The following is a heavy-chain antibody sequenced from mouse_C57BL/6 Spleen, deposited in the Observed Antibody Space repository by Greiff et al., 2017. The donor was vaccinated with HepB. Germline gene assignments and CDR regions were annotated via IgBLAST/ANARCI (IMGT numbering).Heavy chain of an antibody. CDR3: TRFYDGYPAWFAY. D-gene: IGHD2-3*01. CDR1: GYTFTDYE. Sequence: VQLQQSGAELVRPGASVTLSCKASGYTFTDYEMHWVKQTPVHGLEWIGAIDPETGGTAYNQKFKGKAILTADKSSSTAYMELRSLTSEDSAVYYCTRFYDGYPAWFAYWGQGTLVTVSA. CDR2: IDPETGGT. V-gene: IGHV1-15*01. J-gene: IGHJ3*01.